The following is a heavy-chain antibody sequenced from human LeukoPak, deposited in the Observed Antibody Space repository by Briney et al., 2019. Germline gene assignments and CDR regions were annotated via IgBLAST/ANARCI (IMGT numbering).Heavy chain of an antibody. J-gene: IGHJ4*02. Sequence: SETLSLTCTVSGYSISSGYYWGWFRQTPGRGLEWIASISHSGSPYYNPSLKSRVTISEDLSRNVFSLTLNSVTAADAAVYYCAREGRDNIAIGVDWGQGALVTVSS. CDR1: GYSISSGYY. CDR2: ISHSGSP. CDR3: AREGRDNIAIGVD. V-gene: IGHV4-38-2*02. D-gene: IGHD3-16*02.